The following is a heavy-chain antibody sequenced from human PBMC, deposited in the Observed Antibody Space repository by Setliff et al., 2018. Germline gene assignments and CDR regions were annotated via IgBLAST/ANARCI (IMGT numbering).Heavy chain of an antibody. D-gene: IGHD2-2*01. CDR1: GYTFTYFG. V-gene: IGHV1-18*01. CDR3: MRLVRFCTKISCQRLLGDDY. CDR2: IGVYSGNT. J-gene: IGHJ4*02. Sequence: ASVKVSCKASGYTFTYFGLSWVRQAPGQGLEWLGWIGVYSGNTYSAQRFQGRVSLTTDESTNTAYLELRGLRSDDTAVYYCMRLVRFCTKISCQRLLGDDYWGQGALVTVSS.